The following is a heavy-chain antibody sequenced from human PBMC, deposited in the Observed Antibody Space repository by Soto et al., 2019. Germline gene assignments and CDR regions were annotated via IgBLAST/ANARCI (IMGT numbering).Heavy chain of an antibody. CDR2: ISGSGGST. Sequence: EVQLLESGGGLVQPGGSLRLSCAASGFTFSSYAMSWVRQAPGKGLEWVSAISGSGGSTYYADSVKGRFTISRDNSKNTLYLQMNSLRAEDTAVYYCAKVRGGLSSTNYYGMDVWGQGTTVTVSS. D-gene: IGHD2-2*01. J-gene: IGHJ6*02. CDR3: AKVRGGLSSTNYYGMDV. CDR1: GFTFSSYA. V-gene: IGHV3-23*01.